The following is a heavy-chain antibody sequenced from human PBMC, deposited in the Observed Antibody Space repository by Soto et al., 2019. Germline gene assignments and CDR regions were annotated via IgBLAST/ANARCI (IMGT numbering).Heavy chain of an antibody. CDR1: GYTFSDYG. CDR2: ASTYNANT. J-gene: IGHJ4*02. CDR3: ARELNTDSSAYYSFAY. D-gene: IGHD3-22*01. V-gene: IGHV1-18*01. Sequence: ASVKVSCKTSGYTFSDYGLAWQRQAPGQRPEWMGWASTYNANTNYAQKFQGRVTMTADTSMTTTSMELRSLRSDDTAVYYCARELNTDSSAYYSFAYWGQGTLVTVSS.